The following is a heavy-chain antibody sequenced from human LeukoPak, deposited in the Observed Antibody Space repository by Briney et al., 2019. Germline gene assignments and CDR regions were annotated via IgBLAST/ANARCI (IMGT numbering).Heavy chain of an antibody. CDR2: INPSGGST. CDR1: GYTFTSYY. D-gene: IGHD4-17*01. J-gene: IGHJ4*02. V-gene: IGHV1-46*01. CDR3: ARAGESPYFDY. Sequence: GASVKVSCKASGYTFTSYYMHWVRQAPGQGLEWMGIINPSGGSTSYAQKFQGRVTMTRDTSASTVYMELSSLRSEDTAVYYCARAGESPYFDYWGQGTLVTVSS.